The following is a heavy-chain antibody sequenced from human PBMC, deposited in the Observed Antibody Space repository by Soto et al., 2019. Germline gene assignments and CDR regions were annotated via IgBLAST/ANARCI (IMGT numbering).Heavy chain of an antibody. CDR1: GGSVSSGSYY. Sequence: TLSLTCTVSGGSVSSGSYYWSWIRQPPGKGLEWIGYIYYSGSTNYNPSLKSRVTISVDTSKNQLSLKLSSVTAADTAVYYCARVAPKSSGSHLFYFDYWGQGTLVTVSS. V-gene: IGHV4-61*01. D-gene: IGHD1-26*01. CDR3: ARVAPKSSGSHLFYFDY. J-gene: IGHJ4*02. CDR2: IYYSGST.